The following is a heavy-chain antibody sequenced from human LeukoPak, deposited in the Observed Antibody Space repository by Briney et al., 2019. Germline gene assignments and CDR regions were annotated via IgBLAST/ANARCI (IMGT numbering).Heavy chain of an antibody. J-gene: IGHJ4*02. Sequence: SETLSLTCAVYGGSFSGYYWSWIRQPPGKGLEWIGEINHSGSTNYNPSLKSRVTISVDTSKNQISLKLSSVTAVDTAVYYCARANGVASSYYFDYWGQGTLVTVSS. CDR1: GGSFSGYY. CDR3: ARANGVASSYYFDY. V-gene: IGHV4-34*01. D-gene: IGHD2-15*01. CDR2: INHSGST.